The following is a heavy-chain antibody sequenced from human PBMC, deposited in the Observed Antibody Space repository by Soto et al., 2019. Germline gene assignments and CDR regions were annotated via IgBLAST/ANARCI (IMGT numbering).Heavy chain of an antibody. J-gene: IGHJ5*02. D-gene: IGHD3-3*01. V-gene: IGHV3-23*01. CDR1: GFTFSSYA. CDR3: AKGLPERRSAYYRYNWFDP. CDR2: ISGSGGST. Sequence: EVQLLEPGGGSVQPGKSLRLSCAASGFTFSSYAMSWVRQAPGKGLEWVSVISGSGGSTYYADSVKGRFTISRDNSKNTLYLQMNNLRAEDTAVYYCAKGLPERRSAYYRYNWFDPWGQGTLVTVSS.